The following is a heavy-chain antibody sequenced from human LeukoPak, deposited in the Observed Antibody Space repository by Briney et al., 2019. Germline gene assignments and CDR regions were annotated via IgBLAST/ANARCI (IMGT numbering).Heavy chain of an antibody. D-gene: IGHD4-17*01. Sequence: PSETLSLTCAVYGGSFSGYYCSWIRQPPGKGLEWNGEINHSGSTNYNPSLKSRVTIPVNTSMNQSSLKLSSVTAADTAVYYCARVGYGDYSWFDPWGQGTLVTVSS. CDR3: ARVGYGDYSWFDP. V-gene: IGHV4-34*01. CDR1: GGSFSGYY. J-gene: IGHJ5*02. CDR2: INHSGST.